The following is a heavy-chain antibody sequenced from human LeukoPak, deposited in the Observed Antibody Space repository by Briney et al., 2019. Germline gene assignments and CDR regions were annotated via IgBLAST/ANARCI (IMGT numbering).Heavy chain of an antibody. V-gene: IGHV4-39*01. D-gene: IGHD3-22*01. CDR3: ARGLGNYDSSGSHFDY. J-gene: IGHJ4*02. CDR2: IRYSGST. Sequence: SETLSLTCTVSGGSISTYFWGWIRRPPGKGLEWIGSIRYSGSTYYNPSLKSRVTISVDTSKNQFSLKLSSVTAADTAVYYCARGLGNYDSSGSHFDYWGQGTLVTFSS. CDR1: GGSISTYF.